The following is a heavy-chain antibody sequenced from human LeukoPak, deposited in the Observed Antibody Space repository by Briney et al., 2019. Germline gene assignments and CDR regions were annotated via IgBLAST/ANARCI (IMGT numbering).Heavy chain of an antibody. CDR2: IYYSGST. CDR1: GGSISSGGYY. D-gene: IGHD3-16*01. CDR3: ASTASWGLFDS. V-gene: IGHV4-31*03. Sequence: SVTLSLTCTVSGGSISSGGYYWTWIRQHPGKGLEWIGYIYYSGSTYYNLSLKSRVTISVDTSKNQFSLKLSSVTAADTAVYYCASTASWGLFDSWGQGTLVTVSS. J-gene: IGHJ5*01.